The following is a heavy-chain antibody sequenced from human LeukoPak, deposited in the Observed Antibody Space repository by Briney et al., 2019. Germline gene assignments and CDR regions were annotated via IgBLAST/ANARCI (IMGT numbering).Heavy chain of an antibody. V-gene: IGHV3-9*01. Sequence: GGSLRLSCAASGFTFDDYAMHWVRQAPGKGLEWVSGINWNSDRIGYADSVKGRFTISRDNAKNSLYLQVNSLRAEDTALYYCAKDSSSSPYYGMDVWGQGTTVTVSS. D-gene: IGHD6-6*01. CDR3: AKDSSSSPYYGMDV. CDR1: GFTFDDYA. CDR2: INWNSDRI. J-gene: IGHJ6*02.